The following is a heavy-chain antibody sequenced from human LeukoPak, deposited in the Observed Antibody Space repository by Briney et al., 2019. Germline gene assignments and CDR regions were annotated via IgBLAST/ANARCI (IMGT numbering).Heavy chain of an antibody. CDR2: ISGSSGTT. J-gene: IGHJ4*02. CDR3: ARGDSGSFPY. Sequence: PGGSLRLSCAASGFTFSGFGMSWVRQAPGKGLGWVSSISGSSGTTYYAESVKGRFTISRDNSKSTLYLQMYILRVEDTATYFCARGDSGSFPYWGQGTLVTVSS. CDR1: GFTFSGFG. D-gene: IGHD3-10*01. V-gene: IGHV3-23*01.